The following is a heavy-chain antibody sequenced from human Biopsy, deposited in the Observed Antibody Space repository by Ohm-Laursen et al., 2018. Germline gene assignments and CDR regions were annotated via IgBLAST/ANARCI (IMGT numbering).Heavy chain of an antibody. CDR2: ISYDQITK. J-gene: IGHJ6*02. Sequence: SLRLSCAASGFTFRTYGMHWVRLAPGKGLEWVAVISYDQITKHYADSVRGRFTISRDNSKNTLYLQVNSLRAEDTAVYYCAKDLSVYYYYGFDVWGQGTTVTVSS. CDR3: AKDLSVYYYYGFDV. D-gene: IGHD5/OR15-5a*01. CDR1: GFTFRTYG. V-gene: IGHV3-30*18.